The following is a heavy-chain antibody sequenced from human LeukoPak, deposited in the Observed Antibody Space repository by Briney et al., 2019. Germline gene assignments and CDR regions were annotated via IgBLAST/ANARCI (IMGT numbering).Heavy chain of an antibody. D-gene: IGHD2-15*01. CDR3: ASKGAGHCYDASCMGSFDL. Sequence: ASVKVSCRASGYPFIDYYLHWVRQAPGQGLEWMGCINPNTGDTNSAQNFQGRVIMTRDTSITTAYMELSRLKSDDTALYYCASKGAGHCYDASCMGSFDLWGQGTTVAVSS. J-gene: IGHJ3*01. V-gene: IGHV1-2*02. CDR2: INPNTGDT. CDR1: GYPFIDYY.